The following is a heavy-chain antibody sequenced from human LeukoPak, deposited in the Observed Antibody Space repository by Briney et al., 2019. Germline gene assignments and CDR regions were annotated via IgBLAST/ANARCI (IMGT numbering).Heavy chain of an antibody. CDR1: GGSISSYY. D-gene: IGHD3-3*01. Sequence: SETLSLTCTVSGGSISSYYRTWIRQPAGKGLEWIGRFETSGSTKYNPSLKSRVSMSVETSKNQFSLKLSSVTAADTAVYYCARIVPISITTYGTNWFDPWGQGTLVTVSS. CDR3: ARIVPISITTYGTNWFDP. J-gene: IGHJ5*02. CDR2: FETSGST. V-gene: IGHV4-4*07.